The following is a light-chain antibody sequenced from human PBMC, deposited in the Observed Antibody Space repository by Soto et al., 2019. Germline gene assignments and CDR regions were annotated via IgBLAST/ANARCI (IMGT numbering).Light chain of an antibody. J-gene: IGLJ2*01. CDR2: KDS. CDR3: QSADSSGTFREV. V-gene: IGLV3-25*03. Sequence: SYELTQPPSVSVSPGQTARITCSGDALPKQYAYWYQQKPGQAPVLVIYKDSERPSGIPERFSGSSSGTTVTLTISGVQAEDEADYYCQSADSSGTFREVFGGGTNVTVL. CDR1: ALPKQY.